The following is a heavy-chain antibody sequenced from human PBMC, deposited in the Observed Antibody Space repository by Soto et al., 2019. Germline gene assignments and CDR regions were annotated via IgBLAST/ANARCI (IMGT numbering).Heavy chain of an antibody. D-gene: IGHD4-4*01. J-gene: IGHJ6*02. V-gene: IGHV1-69*01. CDR2: FIPIFGIT. CDR3: VPLQPSTIRGRPGMDV. Sequence: QVQLVQSGAEVKKSGSSVKVSCKASGGNFSNYAISWVRQAPGQGLEWMGGFIPIFGITNYAQRFEDRLTITADESTSTVYMELSSLTYDDTAVYYCVPLQPSTIRGRPGMDVWGQGTTITVSS. CDR1: GGNFSNYA.